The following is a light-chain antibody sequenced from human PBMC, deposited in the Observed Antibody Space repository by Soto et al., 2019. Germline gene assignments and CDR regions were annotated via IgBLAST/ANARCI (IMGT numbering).Light chain of an antibody. CDR2: DVS. CDR1: SSDVGGYNY. Sequence: QSALTQPASVSGSPGQSITISCTGTSSDVGGYNYVSLYQQHPSKAPKLMIYDVSNRPSGVSNRFSGSKSGNTASLTISGLHAEDEADYYCSSYTSSSTLAVFGGGTQLTVL. J-gene: IGLJ7*01. CDR3: SSYTSSSTLAV. V-gene: IGLV2-14*01.